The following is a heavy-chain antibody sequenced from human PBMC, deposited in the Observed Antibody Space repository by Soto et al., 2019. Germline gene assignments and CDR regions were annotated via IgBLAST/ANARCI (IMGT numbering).Heavy chain of an antibody. CDR2: IWYDGSNK. Sequence: GGSLRLSCAASGFTFSSYGMHWVRQAPGKGLEWVAVIWYDGSNKYYADSVKGRFTISRDNSKNTLYLQMNSLRAEDTDVYYCARDRLGMGGSFDYWGQGTLVTVSS. J-gene: IGHJ4*02. D-gene: IGHD3-16*01. CDR3: ARDRLGMGGSFDY. CDR1: GFTFSSYG. V-gene: IGHV3-33*01.